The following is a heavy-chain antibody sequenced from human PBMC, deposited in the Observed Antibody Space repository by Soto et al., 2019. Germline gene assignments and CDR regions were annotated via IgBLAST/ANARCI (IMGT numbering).Heavy chain of an antibody. CDR1: GFTFSSYG. D-gene: IGHD3-22*01. Sequence: GGSLRLSCAASGFTFSSYGMHWVRQAPGKGLEWVAVISYDGNNKYYTDSVKGRFTISRDNSKNTLYLQMNSLRAEDTAVYYCAKDRLDHDGWLDYWGQGTLVTVSS. V-gene: IGHV3-30*18. J-gene: IGHJ4*02. CDR3: AKDRLDHDGWLDY. CDR2: ISYDGNNK.